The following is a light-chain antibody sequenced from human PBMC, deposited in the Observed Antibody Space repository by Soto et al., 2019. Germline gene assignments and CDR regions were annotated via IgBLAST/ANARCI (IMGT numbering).Light chain of an antibody. CDR2: GAS. CDR3: QHYESPPYT. V-gene: IGKV3-20*01. J-gene: IGKJ2*01. CDR1: QSISSVY. Sequence: EIVLTQSPGTLSLSPGERATLSCRASQSISSVYLAWYQQKPGQAPRLLIYGASRNGIPDRFSGSGSGTDFTLTISRLEPEDFAVYYCQHYESPPYTFGQGTRLEIK.